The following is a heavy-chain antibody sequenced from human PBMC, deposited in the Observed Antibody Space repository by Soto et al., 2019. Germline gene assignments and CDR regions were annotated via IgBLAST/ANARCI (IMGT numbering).Heavy chain of an antibody. V-gene: IGHV5-51*01. CDR3: VRQGLNRMSPVPATSDY. CDR2: IHPGDSDT. CDR1: GYIFTNYR. D-gene: IGHD1-7*01. J-gene: IGHJ4*02. Sequence: GESLKISCKGSGYIFTNYRIAWVRQMPGKGLEWMGIIHPGDSDTRYTPSFHGQVTISVDRSTNTAYLQWSSLEASDTAIYYCVRQGLNRMSPVPATSDYWGQGTLVTVS.